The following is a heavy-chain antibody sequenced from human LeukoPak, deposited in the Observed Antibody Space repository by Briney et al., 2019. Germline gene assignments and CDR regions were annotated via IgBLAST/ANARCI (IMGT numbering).Heavy chain of an antibody. Sequence: ASVKVSCTASGYTFTSYDINWVRQATGQGLEWMGWMNPNSGNTGYAQKFQGRVTMTRDTSASTAYMELSSLRSEDTAVYYCARDKRSSTIDYWGQGTLVTVSS. CDR2: MNPNSGNT. CDR1: GYTFTSYD. CDR3: ARDKRSSTIDY. D-gene: IGHD2-2*01. J-gene: IGHJ4*02. V-gene: IGHV1-8*01.